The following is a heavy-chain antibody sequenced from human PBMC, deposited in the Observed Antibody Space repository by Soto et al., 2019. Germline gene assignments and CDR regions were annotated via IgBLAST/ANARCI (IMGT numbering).Heavy chain of an antibody. Sequence: GGSLRLSCAASGFTFSSYSMNWVRQAPGKGLEWVSSISSSSSYIYYADSVKGRFTISRDNAKNSLYLQMNSLRAEDTAVYYCARDRGPDYGADAFDIWGQGTMVTVSS. V-gene: IGHV3-21*01. CDR3: ARDRGPDYGADAFDI. CDR2: ISSSSSYI. D-gene: IGHD4-17*01. J-gene: IGHJ3*02. CDR1: GFTFSSYS.